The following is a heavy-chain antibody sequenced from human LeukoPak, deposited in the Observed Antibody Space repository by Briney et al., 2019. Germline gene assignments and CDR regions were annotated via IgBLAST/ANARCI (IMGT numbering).Heavy chain of an antibody. V-gene: IGHV3-48*03. CDR3: ARARDYYDSSGYLFDY. Sequence: LPGGSLRLSCGASGFTFSSYAMNWVRQAPGKGLEWVSYISSSGSTIYYADSVKGRFTISRDNAKNSLYLQMNSLRAEDTAVYYCARARDYYDSSGYLFDYWGQGTLVTVSS. D-gene: IGHD3-22*01. J-gene: IGHJ4*02. CDR2: ISSSGSTI. CDR1: GFTFSSYA.